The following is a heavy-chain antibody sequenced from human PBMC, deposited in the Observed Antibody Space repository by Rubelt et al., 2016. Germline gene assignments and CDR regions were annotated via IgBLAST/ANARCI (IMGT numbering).Heavy chain of an antibody. CDR3: ARLMTGATIFDH. CDR2: ISSSSSTI. V-gene: IGHV3-48*04. D-gene: IGHD1/OR15-1a*01. CDR1: GFTFSSYA. Sequence: EVQLLESGGGLVQPGGSLRLSCVASGFTFSSYAMSWVRQAPGKGLEWISYISSSSSTIYYADSVKGRFIISRDNAKNSLYLELDSLRAEDTAVYFCARLMTGATIFDHWGQGTLVTVSS. J-gene: IGHJ4*02.